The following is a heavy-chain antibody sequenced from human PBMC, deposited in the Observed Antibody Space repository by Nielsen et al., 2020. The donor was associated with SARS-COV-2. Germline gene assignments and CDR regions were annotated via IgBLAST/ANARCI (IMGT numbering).Heavy chain of an antibody. J-gene: IGHJ4*02. D-gene: IGHD6-19*01. Sequence: GESLKISCAASGFTFSSYEMNWVRQAPGKGLEWVSYISSSGSTIYYADSVKGQFTISRDNAKNSLYLQMNSLRAEDTAVYYCARDDSSGWYGRADYFDYWGQGTLVTVSS. CDR2: ISSSGSTI. CDR1: GFTFSSYE. CDR3: ARDDSSGWYGRADYFDY. V-gene: IGHV3-48*03.